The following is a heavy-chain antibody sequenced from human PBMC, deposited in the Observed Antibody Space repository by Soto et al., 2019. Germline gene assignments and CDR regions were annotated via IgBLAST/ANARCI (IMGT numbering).Heavy chain of an antibody. CDR1: GGSIGSSNYY. CDR3: PTHPKHDCSSTSCYTDS. CDR2: IYYSGST. J-gene: IGHJ4*02. V-gene: IGHV4-39*01. Sequence: PSETLSLTCTASGGSIGSSNYYWGWIRQPPGKGLEWIGSIYYSGSTYYNPSLKSRVTMSVDTSKNQFPLTLSSLPAADTAVYYCPTHPKHDCSSTSCYTDSWGQGALVTVSS. D-gene: IGHD2-2*01.